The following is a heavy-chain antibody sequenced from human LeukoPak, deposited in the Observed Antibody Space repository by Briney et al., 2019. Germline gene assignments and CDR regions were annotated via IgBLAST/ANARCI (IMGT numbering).Heavy chain of an antibody. CDR2: IYYSGST. J-gene: IGHJ6*02. V-gene: IGHV4-59*01. CDR1: GVSISNYY. Sequence: KPSETLYLTCTVSGVSISNYYWSWIRQPPGKGLEWIGYIYYSGSTNYNPSLKSRVTISADTSKIQFSLKLSSVTAADTAVYYCATSLGVYYYYGMDVWGQGTTVTVSS. CDR3: ATSLGVYYYYGMDV.